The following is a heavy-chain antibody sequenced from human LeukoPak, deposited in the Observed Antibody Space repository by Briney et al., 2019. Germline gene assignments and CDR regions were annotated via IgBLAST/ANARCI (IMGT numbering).Heavy chain of an antibody. CDR2: ISSNGGST. J-gene: IGHJ4*02. D-gene: IGHD1-26*01. V-gene: IGHV3-64*01. CDR3: ARGTIDQWELLGY. CDR1: GFTFSSYA. Sequence: GGSLRLSCAASGFTFSSYAMHWVRQAPGKGLEYVSAISSNGGSTYYANSVKGRFTISRGNSKNTLYLQMGSLRAEDMAVYYCARGTIDQWELLGYWGQGTLVTVSS.